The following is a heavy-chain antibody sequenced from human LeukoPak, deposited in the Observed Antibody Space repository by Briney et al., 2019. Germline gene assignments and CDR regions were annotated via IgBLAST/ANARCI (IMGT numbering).Heavy chain of an antibody. J-gene: IGHJ5*02. D-gene: IGHD3-10*01. Sequence: PSETLSLTCAVYGGSFSGYYWSWIRQPPGKGLEWIGYIYYSGSTYYNPSLKSRLTISVDTSKNQFSLKLRSVTAADTAVYYCARDRGYGVVRWFDPWGQGTLVTVSS. CDR2: IYYSGST. CDR3: ARDRGYGVVRWFDP. V-gene: IGHV4-30-4*01. CDR1: GGSFSGYY.